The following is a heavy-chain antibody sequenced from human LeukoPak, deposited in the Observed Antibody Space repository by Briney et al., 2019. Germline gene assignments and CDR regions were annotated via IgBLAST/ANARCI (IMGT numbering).Heavy chain of an antibody. CDR2: IYYSGST. D-gene: IGHD3-22*01. J-gene: IGHJ4*02. V-gene: IGHV4-39*07. CDR1: GGSISSSSYY. CDR3: ASWGLYYYDSSGYY. Sequence: SETLSLTCTVSGGSISSSSYYWGWIRQPPGKGLEWIGSIYYSGSTYYNPSLKSRVTISVDTSKNQSSLKLSSVTAADTAVYYCASWGLYYYDSSGYYWGQGTLVTVSS.